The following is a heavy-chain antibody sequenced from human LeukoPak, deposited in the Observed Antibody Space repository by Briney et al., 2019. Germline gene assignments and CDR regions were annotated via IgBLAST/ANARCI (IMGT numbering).Heavy chain of an antibody. Sequence: SETLSLTCAVYGGSFSGYYWSWIRQPPGKGLEWIGEINHSGSTNYNPSLKSRVTISVDTSKNQFSLKLSSVTAADTAVYYCARRSVSGLTMVRGVKGANWFDPWGQGTLVTVSS. D-gene: IGHD3-10*01. J-gene: IGHJ5*02. CDR3: ARRSVSGLTMVRGVKGANWFDP. CDR1: GGSFSGYY. CDR2: INHSGST. V-gene: IGHV4-34*01.